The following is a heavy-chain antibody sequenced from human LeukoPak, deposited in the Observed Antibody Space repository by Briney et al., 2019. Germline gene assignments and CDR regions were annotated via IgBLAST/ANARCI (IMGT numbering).Heavy chain of an antibody. CDR1: GFTFSSYA. J-gene: IGHJ4*02. CDR3: AKVSGIRDYDFWSGTIRGFDY. V-gene: IGHV3-23*01. D-gene: IGHD3-3*01. Sequence: PGGSLRLSCAASGFTFSSYAMSWVRQAPGKGLEWVSAISGSGGSTYYADSVKGRFTISRDNSKNTLYLQMNSLRAEDTAVYYCAKVSGIRDYDFWSGTIRGFDYWGQGTLVTVSS. CDR2: ISGSGGST.